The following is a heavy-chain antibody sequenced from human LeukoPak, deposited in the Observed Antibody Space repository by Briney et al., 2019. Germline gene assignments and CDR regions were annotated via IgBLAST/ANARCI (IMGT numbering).Heavy chain of an antibody. CDR3: ARFRVSTSCCSNWFDP. CDR2: IYTSGST. V-gene: IGHV4-4*07. CDR1: GGSISSYY. D-gene: IGHD2-2*01. J-gene: IGHJ5*02. Sequence: SETLSLTCTVSGGSISSYYWSWIRQPAGKGLEWIGRIYTSGSTNYNPSLKSRVTMSVDTSKNQSSLKLSSVTAADTAVYYCARFRVSTSCCSNWFDPWGQGTLVTVSS.